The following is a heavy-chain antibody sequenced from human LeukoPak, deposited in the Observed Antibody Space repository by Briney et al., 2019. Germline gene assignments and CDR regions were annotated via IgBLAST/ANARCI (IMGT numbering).Heavy chain of an antibody. D-gene: IGHD3-16*01. J-gene: IGHJ3*02. CDR3: AKDREYSYVYDAFDI. CDR2: MSGSGGST. Sequence: GGSLRLSCAASGFTFSIYAMSWVRQPPGQGLERVSGMSGSGGSTYYADSVKGRFTISRDNSKNTLYLQMNTLRAEDTAVYYCAKDREYSYVYDAFDIWGQGTLVTVSS. CDR1: GFTFSIYA. V-gene: IGHV3-23*01.